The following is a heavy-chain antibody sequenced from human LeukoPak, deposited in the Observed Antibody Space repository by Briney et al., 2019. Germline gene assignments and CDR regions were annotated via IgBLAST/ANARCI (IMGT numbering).Heavy chain of an antibody. CDR3: TRRGADGWGFFDY. J-gene: IGHJ4*02. CDR2: VSETADRT. Sequence: GGSLRLSCAASGFTFSSYGMHWVRQAPGKGLEWVSSVSETADRTFYADSVKGRFTISRDNSRNTLYLEMSSLRVEDTAVYYCTRRGADGWGFFDYWGQGILVTVSS. CDR1: GFTFSSYG. D-gene: IGHD5-24*01. V-gene: IGHV3-23*01.